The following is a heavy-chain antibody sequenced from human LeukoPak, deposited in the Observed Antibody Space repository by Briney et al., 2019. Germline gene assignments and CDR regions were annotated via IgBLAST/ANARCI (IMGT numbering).Heavy chain of an antibody. CDR3: ARLIGGVGARRFDF. CDR1: GDSINTGY. CDR2: IYNRGRP. V-gene: IGHV4-4*09. Sequence: SSETLSLTCTVSGDSINTGYWNWIRQPPGRELEWIGYIYNRGRPNYNPSLKSRATISMDTSKNQLSQKMASVTAADTAVYYCARLIGGVGARRFDFWGQGTLVTVSS. D-gene: IGHD1-26*01. J-gene: IGHJ4*02.